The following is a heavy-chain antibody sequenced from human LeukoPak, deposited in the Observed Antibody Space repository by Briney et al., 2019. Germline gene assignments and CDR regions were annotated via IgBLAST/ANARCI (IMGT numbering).Heavy chain of an antibody. CDR2: ISAYKGKT. Sequence: ASVTVSCKASGYIFTSYGISWVRQAPGQGLEWMGWISAYKGKTNYAQKLPGRVTMTTDTSTSTAYRELRSLRSDDTAVHYCARYWEVVATATGAFDIWGQGTMVTASS. J-gene: IGHJ3*02. V-gene: IGHV1-18*01. CDR1: GYIFTSYG. CDR3: ARYWEVVATATGAFDI. D-gene: IGHD2-21*02.